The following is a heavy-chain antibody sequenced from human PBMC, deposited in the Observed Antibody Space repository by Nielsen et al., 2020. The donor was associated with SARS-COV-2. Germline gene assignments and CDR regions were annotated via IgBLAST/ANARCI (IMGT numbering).Heavy chain of an antibody. V-gene: IGHV5-10-1*01. CDR2: IDPSDSYT. J-gene: IGHJ4*02. CDR3: ARRKTYYYDSSGYYGY. Sequence: VRQMPGTGLEWMGRIDPSDSYTNYSPSFQGHVTISADKSISTAYLQWSSLKASDTAMYYCARRKTYYYDSSGYYGYWGQGTLVTVSS. D-gene: IGHD3-22*01.